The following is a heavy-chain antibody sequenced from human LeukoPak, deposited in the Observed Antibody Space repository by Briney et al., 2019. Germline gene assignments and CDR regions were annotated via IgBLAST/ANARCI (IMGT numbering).Heavy chain of an antibody. Sequence: ASVKVSCKASGGTFSSYAISWVRQAPGQGLEWMGGIIPIFGTANYAQKFQGRVTITADESTSTAYMELSSLRSEDTAVYYCASGFLEWLLYRNWFDPWGQGTLVTVSS. D-gene: IGHD3-3*01. CDR3: ASGFLEWLLYRNWFDP. CDR2: IIPIFGTA. V-gene: IGHV1-69*13. J-gene: IGHJ5*02. CDR1: GGTFSSYA.